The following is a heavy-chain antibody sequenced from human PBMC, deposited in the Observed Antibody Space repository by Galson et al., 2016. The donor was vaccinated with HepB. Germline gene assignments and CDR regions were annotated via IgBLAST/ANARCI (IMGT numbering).Heavy chain of an antibody. D-gene: IGHD3-22*01. J-gene: IGHJ4*02. Sequence: SLRLSCAASGFSFTEYGMHWVRQAPGKGWEWLAVIYFNGGDIYYADSVKGRFTISRDTSKNKLYLQMNSLRAEDTAVYYCVRDRATYDSSGYWFDYWGQGALVTVSS. CDR2: IYFNGGDI. V-gene: IGHV3-33*01. CDR3: VRDRATYDSSGYWFDY. CDR1: GFSFTEYG.